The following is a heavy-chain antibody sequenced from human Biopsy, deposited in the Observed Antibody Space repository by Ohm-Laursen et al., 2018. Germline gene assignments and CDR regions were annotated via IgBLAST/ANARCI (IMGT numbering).Heavy chain of an antibody. V-gene: IGHV4-31*03. CDR1: GGSISSGGSY. CDR3: ARDYDTSGYYYVS. Sequence: SQTLSLTCTVSGGSISSGGSYWSWIRQRPGKGLEWIGYIFNSANTYYNPSLRSRVTISVDTSKNQFSLKLSSVTAADTAVYYCARDYDTSGYYYVSWGQGTLVTVSS. CDR2: IFNSANT. D-gene: IGHD3-22*01. J-gene: IGHJ5*02.